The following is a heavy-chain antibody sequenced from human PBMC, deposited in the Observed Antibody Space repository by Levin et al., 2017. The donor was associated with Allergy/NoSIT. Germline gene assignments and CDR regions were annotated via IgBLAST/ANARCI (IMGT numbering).Heavy chain of an antibody. D-gene: IGHD4-11*01. J-gene: IGHJ4*02. CDR3: ARGVTPAIVTPFAH. CDR1: GFTFSSYW. V-gene: IGHV3-74*01. CDR2: INSDGSST. Sequence: GESLKISCAASGFTFSSYWVHWVRQVPGKGLVWVSRINSDGSSTTYADSVKGRFTISRDNAKNTLYLQMNSLRAEDAAVYYCARGVTPAIVTPFAHWGQGTLVSVSS.